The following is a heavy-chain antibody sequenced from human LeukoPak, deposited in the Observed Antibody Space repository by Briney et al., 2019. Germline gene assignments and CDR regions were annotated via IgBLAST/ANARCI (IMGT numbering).Heavy chain of an antibody. CDR3: ARHFLIGTTPFDY. J-gene: IGHJ4*02. D-gene: IGHD1-20*01. CDR2: SNPSGGST. CDR1: GYSFISFY. Sequence: ASVKVSCKASGYSFISFYIHWVRQAPGQGLEWMGVSNPSGGSTAYAQQFQGRVTMSRDTSTSTVYMELSRLRSEDTAVYYCARHFLIGTTPFDYWGQGTLVTVSS. V-gene: IGHV1-46*01.